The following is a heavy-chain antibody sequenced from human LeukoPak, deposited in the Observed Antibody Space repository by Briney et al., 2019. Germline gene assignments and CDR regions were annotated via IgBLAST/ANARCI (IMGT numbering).Heavy chain of an antibody. D-gene: IGHD3-22*01. Sequence: SETLSLTCTASGGSVSSSSYYWAWIRQPPGKGLEWIGSIYYSGSTYYNPSLKSRVTISVDTSKNQFSLNLSSVTAADTAVYYCARGAYDSSGYLFDYWGQGTLVTVS. CDR2: IYYSGST. CDR3: ARGAYDSSGYLFDY. J-gene: IGHJ4*02. V-gene: IGHV4-39*07. CDR1: GGSVSSSSYY.